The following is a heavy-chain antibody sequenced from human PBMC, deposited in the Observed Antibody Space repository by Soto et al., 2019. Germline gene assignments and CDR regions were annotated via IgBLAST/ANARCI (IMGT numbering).Heavy chain of an antibody. CDR3: ARGFLGFPIFGPGGAYYGMDV. D-gene: IGHD3-3*01. Sequence: GGALRLSSAASGFTFSSYGMHWVRQAPGQELGGVAVLWYDASNKSYADSVKGRFPISRDNSKNTLDLQMNSLRAEDTAVYYCARGFLGFPIFGPGGAYYGMDVWGQGTTVPVSS. V-gene: IGHV3-33*08. CDR2: LWYDASNK. CDR1: GFTFSSYG. J-gene: IGHJ6*02.